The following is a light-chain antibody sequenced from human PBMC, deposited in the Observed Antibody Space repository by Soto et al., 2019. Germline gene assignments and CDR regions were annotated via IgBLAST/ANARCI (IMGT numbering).Light chain of an antibody. J-gene: IGKJ5*01. V-gene: IGKV1-5*03. CDR2: KAS. CDR1: QTISSW. CDR3: QHYNSYPIT. Sequence: DIQMTQSPSTLAGSGGGRVTSPCRASQTISSWLAWYQQKPGKAPKLLIYKASTLKSGVPSRFSGSGSGTEFTLTISSLQPDDFATYYCQHYNSYPITFGQGTRLEIK.